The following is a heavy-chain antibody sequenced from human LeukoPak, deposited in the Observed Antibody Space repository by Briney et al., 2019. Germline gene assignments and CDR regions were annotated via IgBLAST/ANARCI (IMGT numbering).Heavy chain of an antibody. CDR3: AELGITMIGGV. CDR1: GFNFSRYA. J-gene: IGHJ6*04. Sequence: PGGSLRLSCVASGFNFSRYALHWVRQTPGKGLEYVAAVSTTGGKTFHASSVKGRFTISRDDSKNTLYLQMNSLRAEDTAVYYCAELGITMIGGVWGKGTTVTISS. D-gene: IGHD3-10*02. V-gene: IGHV3-64*01. CDR2: VSTTGGKT.